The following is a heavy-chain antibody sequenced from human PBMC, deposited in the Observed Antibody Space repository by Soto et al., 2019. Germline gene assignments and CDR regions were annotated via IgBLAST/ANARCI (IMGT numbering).Heavy chain of an antibody. V-gene: IGHV1-2*02. CDR1: GYTFTTYY. CDR3: ARKEMTTLPNFDY. D-gene: IGHD4-17*01. CDR2: INPNSGMT. Sequence: ASVKVSCKASGYTFTTYYLHWVRQAPGQDLEWMGWINPNSGMTNSAQKFQGRVTMTRDTSITTAYMELSRLNSDDTAVYYCARKEMTTLPNFDYWGQGTQVTFSS. J-gene: IGHJ4*02.